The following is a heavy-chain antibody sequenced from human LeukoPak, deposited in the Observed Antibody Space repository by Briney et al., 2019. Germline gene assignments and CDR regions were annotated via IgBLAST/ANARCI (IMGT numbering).Heavy chain of an antibody. V-gene: IGHV3-53*01. D-gene: IGHD1-26*01. J-gene: IGHJ3*02. CDR3: ARGEAPDAFDI. Sequence: GGSLRLSCAASGFTVSSNYMSWVRQAPGKGLEWVSVIYGGGSTYYADSVKGRFITSRDTSKNTLYLQMNSLRAEDTAVYYCARGEAPDAFDIWGQGTMVTVSS. CDR2: IYGGGST. CDR1: GFTVSSNY.